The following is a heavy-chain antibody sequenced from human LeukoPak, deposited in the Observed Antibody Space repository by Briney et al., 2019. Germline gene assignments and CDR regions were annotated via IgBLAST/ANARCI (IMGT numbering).Heavy chain of an antibody. CDR1: GGSISSGSYY. V-gene: IGHV4-39*07. CDR3: ARAQPLRWKRGHDAFDI. J-gene: IGHJ3*02. Sequence: SETLSLTCTVSGGSISSGSYYWGWIRQPPGKGLEWIGTIYYSGSTNYNPSLKSRVTISVDTSKNQFSLKLSSVTAADTAVYYCARAQPLRWKRGHDAFDIWGQGTMVTVSS. D-gene: IGHD4-23*01. CDR2: IYYSGST.